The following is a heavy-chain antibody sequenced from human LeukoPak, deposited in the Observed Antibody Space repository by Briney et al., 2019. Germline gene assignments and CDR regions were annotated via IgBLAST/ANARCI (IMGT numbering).Heavy chain of an antibody. J-gene: IGHJ4*02. CDR3: ARKRFTYCSSTSCYAYYFDY. CDR2: INHSGST. CDR1: GGSFSGYY. Sequence: SSETLSLTCAVYGGSFSGYYWSWIRQPPGKGLEWIGEINHSGSTNYNPSLKSRVTISVDTSKNQSSLKLSSVTAADTAVYYCARKRFTYCSSTSCYAYYFDYWGQGTLVTVSS. V-gene: IGHV4-34*01. D-gene: IGHD2-2*01.